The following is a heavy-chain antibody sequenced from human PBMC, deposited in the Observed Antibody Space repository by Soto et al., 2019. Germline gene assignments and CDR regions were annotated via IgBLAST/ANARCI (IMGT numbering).Heavy chain of an antibody. CDR3: ARGRYGDY. Sequence: QVHLVQSGAEVKKPGASVKVSCKGSGYGFTTYGTTWVRQAPGQGLEWMAWISAHNGNTDYAQNLQGRGTVPRDTSTSTAYMELRSLRSDDTAVYYCARGRYGDYWGQGALVTVSS. V-gene: IGHV1-18*01. J-gene: IGHJ4*02. CDR1: GYGFTTYG. CDR2: ISAHNGNT. D-gene: IGHD1-1*01.